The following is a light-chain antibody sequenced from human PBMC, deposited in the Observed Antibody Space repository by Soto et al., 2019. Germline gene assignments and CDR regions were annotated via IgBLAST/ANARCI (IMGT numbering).Light chain of an antibody. Sequence: DIVMTQSPDSLSVSLGESATINCKSSQSVLYSSNNKNYLAWYQQKPGQPPKLLIYWASTRESGVPDRFSGSGSGTDFTLTISSLQAEDVAVYYCQQHYIAPLTFGPGTKVDIK. J-gene: IGKJ3*01. CDR3: QQHYIAPLT. V-gene: IGKV4-1*01. CDR1: QSVLYSSNNKNY. CDR2: WAS.